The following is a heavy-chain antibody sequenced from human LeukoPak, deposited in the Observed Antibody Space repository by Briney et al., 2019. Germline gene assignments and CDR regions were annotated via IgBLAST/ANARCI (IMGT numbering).Heavy chain of an antibody. Sequence: GGSLRLSCAASGFTFSSYGVSWVRQAPGKGLQWVSGISVSGGTTHYAASVKGRFTISRDNSKHTLYLQMNSLRAEDTALYYCTKGFYDSGSSLSALDHWGQGTLVTVS. J-gene: IGHJ4*02. CDR3: TKGFYDSGSSLSALDH. CDR2: ISVSGGTT. V-gene: IGHV3-23*01. CDR1: GFTFSSYG. D-gene: IGHD3-10*01.